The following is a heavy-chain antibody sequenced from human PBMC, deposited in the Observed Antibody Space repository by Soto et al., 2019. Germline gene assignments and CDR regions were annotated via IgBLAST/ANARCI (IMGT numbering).Heavy chain of an antibody. CDR1: GYTFTSYA. D-gene: IGHD3-3*01. J-gene: IGHJ6*02. Sequence: ASVKVSCKASGYTFTSYAMHWVRQAPGQRLEWMGWINAGNGNTKYSQKFQGRVTITRDTSASTAYMELSSLRSEDTAVYYCAKDLRITIFGVKGYAMDVWGQGTTVTVSS. V-gene: IGHV1-3*01. CDR3: AKDLRITIFGVKGYAMDV. CDR2: INAGNGNT.